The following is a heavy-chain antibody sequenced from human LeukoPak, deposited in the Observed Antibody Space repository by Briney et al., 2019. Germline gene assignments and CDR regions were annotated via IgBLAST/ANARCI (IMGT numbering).Heavy chain of an antibody. V-gene: IGHV1-69*05. D-gene: IGHD2-8*02. CDR3: ARDRVMCGVCYHWYFDL. CDR2: IIPIFGTA. J-gene: IGHJ2*01. CDR1: GGTFSSYA. Sequence: ASAKVSCKASGGTFSSYAISWVRQAPGQGLEWMGRIIPIFGTANYAQKFQGRVTITTDESTSTAYMELSSLRSEDTAVYYCARDRVMCGVCYHWYFDLWGRGTLVTVSS.